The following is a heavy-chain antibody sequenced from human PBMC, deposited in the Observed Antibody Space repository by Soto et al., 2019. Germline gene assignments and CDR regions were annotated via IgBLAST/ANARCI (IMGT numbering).Heavy chain of an antibody. CDR1: GGSFIGYY. D-gene: IGHD4-4*01. CDR3: ARGDGKWLQYWAFDI. V-gene: IGHV4-34*02. CDR2: LDHTGSI. Sequence: QVQLQQRGAGLLKPSETLSLTCGVYGGSFIGYYWTWIRQPPGKGLEWIGELDHTGSINYNPSLKSRVTISVDMSNNQFSLKMSSVTAADTAMYYCARGDGKWLQYWAFDIWGQGTVVTVSS. J-gene: IGHJ3*02.